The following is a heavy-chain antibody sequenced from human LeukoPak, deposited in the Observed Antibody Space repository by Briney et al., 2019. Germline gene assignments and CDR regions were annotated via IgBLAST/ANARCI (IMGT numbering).Heavy chain of an antibody. Sequence: PGGSLRLSCAASGFTVSSNYMSWVRQAPGKGLEWVSVIYSGGSTYYADSVKGRFTISRDNSKNTLYLQMNSLRAEDTAVYYCASGGGNFAPLWYYGMDVWGQGTTVTVSS. V-gene: IGHV3-53*01. CDR2: IYSGGST. J-gene: IGHJ6*02. CDR1: GFTVSSNY. CDR3: ASGGGNFAPLWYYGMDV. D-gene: IGHD4-23*01.